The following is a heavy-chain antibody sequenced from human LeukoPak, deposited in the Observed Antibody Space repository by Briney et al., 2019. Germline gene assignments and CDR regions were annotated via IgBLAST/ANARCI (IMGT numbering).Heavy chain of an antibody. J-gene: IGHJ4*02. CDR3: ARLQDCSRTSCYVGN. V-gene: IGHV4-4*07. D-gene: IGHD2-2*01. Sequence: PSETLSLTCTVSGGSISSYYWGWIRQPPGKGLEWIGLIYTIGNTNYNPSLESRVTISVDNSKNQFSLKLSSMTAADTAVYYCARLQDCSRTSCYVGNWGQGTLVTASS. CDR1: GGSISSYY. CDR2: IYTIGNT.